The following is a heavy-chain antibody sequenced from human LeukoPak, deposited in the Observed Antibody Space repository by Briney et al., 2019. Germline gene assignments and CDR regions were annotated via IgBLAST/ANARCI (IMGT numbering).Heavy chain of an antibody. CDR3: ARFRIAAAGGDAFDI. CDR2: ISGSGGST. CDR1: GFTFSSYG. Sequence: GGSLRLSCAASGFTFSSYGMSWVRQAPGKGLEWVSAISGSGGSTYYADSVKGRFTISRDNAKNSLYLQMNSLRAEDTAVYYCARFRIAAAGGDAFDIWGQGTMVTVSS. D-gene: IGHD6-13*01. J-gene: IGHJ3*02. V-gene: IGHV3-23*01.